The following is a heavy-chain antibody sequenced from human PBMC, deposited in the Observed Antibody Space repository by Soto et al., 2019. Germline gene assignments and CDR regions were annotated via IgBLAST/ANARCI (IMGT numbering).Heavy chain of an antibody. J-gene: IGHJ3*02. CDR2: IYYSGST. V-gene: IGHV4-59*01. CDR3: ARWGSGYDAGAFDI. CDR1: GGSISSYY. Sequence: SETLPLTCTVSGGSISSYYWSWIRQPPGKGLEWIGYIYYSGSTNYNPSLKSRVTISVDTSKNQFSLKLSSVTAADTAVYYCARWGSGYDAGAFDIWGQGTMVTVSS. D-gene: IGHD5-12*01.